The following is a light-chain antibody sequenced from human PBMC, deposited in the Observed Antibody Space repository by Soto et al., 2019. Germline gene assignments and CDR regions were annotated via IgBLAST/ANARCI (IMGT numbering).Light chain of an antibody. V-gene: IGKV1-9*01. J-gene: IGKJ3*01. CDR3: QQLYSYPFT. CDR2: HGS. CDR1: QGMSNH. Sequence: DIQLTQSPSFLSASVGDRVTIICLASQGMSNHFAWYQQKPGKDASLLIYHGSTLQRGVPSRFSGSQPRKEFTLTISNLQPEDYATSSCQQLYSYPFTFGPGTKVDVK.